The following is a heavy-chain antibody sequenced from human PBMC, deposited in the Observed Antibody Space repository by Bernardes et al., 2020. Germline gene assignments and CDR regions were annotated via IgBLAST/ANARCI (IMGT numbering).Heavy chain of an antibody. J-gene: IGHJ4*02. V-gene: IGHV3-23*01. CDR2: LNVPGTRT. CDR3: AKGRREDCIDAVGVCFTWFDY. Sequence: GGSLRLSCAASGFTFSNYAMSWVRQAPGKGLEWVSSLNVPGTRTNYAESVEGRFTISRDNFKSTLYLEMNNLRAEDTAVYYCAKGRREDCIDAVGVCFTWFDYWGQGTLVSVSS. D-gene: IGHD2-8*01. CDR1: GFTFSNYA.